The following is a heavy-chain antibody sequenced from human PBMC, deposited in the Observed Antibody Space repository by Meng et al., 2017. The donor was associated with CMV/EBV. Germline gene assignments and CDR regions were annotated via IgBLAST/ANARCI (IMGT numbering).Heavy chain of an antibody. Sequence: GESLKISCAASGFTFSSYSMNWVRQAPGKGLEWVSVIYSGGSTYYADSVKGRFTISRDNSKNTLYLQMNSLRAEDTAVYYCARAVGRAALTYYYGMDVWGQGTTVTVSS. CDR2: IYSGGST. J-gene: IGHJ6*02. CDR1: GFTFSSYS. V-gene: IGHV3-53*01. D-gene: IGHD6-6*01. CDR3: ARAVGRAALTYYYGMDV.